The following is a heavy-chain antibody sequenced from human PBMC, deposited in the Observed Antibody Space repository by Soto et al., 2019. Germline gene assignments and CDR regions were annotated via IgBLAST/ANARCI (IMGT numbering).Heavy chain of an antibody. CDR2: VYPGDSDT. Sequence: GDSLKISCKGSGYSFTTYWIAWVRQMPGKGLEWVGVVYPGDSDTRYSPSFEGHVTISVDKSISTAFLQWNSLKASDNAIYFCARQSTSAPKDYWGQGTLVTVSS. J-gene: IGHJ4*01. V-gene: IGHV5-51*01. CDR1: GYSFTTYW. D-gene: IGHD3-10*01. CDR3: ARQSTSAPKDY.